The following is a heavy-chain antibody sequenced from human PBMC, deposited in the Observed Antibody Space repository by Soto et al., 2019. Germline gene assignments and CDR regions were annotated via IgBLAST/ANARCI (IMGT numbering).Heavy chain of an antibody. V-gene: IGHV4-39*01. CDR1: GGSISSSSYY. J-gene: IGHJ5*02. D-gene: IGHD6-13*01. CDR2: IYYSGST. Sequence: LSLTCTVSGGSISSSSYYWGWIRQPPGKGLEWIGSIYYSGSTYYNPSLKSRVTISVDTSKNQFSLKLSSVTAADTAVYYCARHQSHNSSYVDPWGQGTLVTVSS. CDR3: ARHQSHNSSYVDP.